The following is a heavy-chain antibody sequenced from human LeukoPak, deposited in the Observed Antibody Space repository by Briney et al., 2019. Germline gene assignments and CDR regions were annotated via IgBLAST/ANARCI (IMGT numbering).Heavy chain of an antibody. CDR2: IIPIFGTA. Sequence: SVKVSFKASGGTFSSYAISWVRQAPGQGLEWMGGIIPIFGTANYAQKFQGRVTITADESTSTAYMELSSLRSEDTAVYYCARSPLDILTGTLYWEYFDYWGQGTLVTVSS. D-gene: IGHD3-9*01. J-gene: IGHJ4*02. CDR1: GGTFSSYA. V-gene: IGHV1-69*13. CDR3: ARSPLDILTGTLYWEYFDY.